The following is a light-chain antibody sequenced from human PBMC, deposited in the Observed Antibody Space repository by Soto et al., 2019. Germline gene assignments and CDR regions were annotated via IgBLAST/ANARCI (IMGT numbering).Light chain of an antibody. V-gene: IGKV3-20*01. Sequence: EIVLTQSPGTLSLSPGESATLSCRASQYVSVRFLAWYQQKPGQAPRLLIYGASDRATGIPDRFTGSGSGTDFTLTITRLEPEDFAVYFCQQYGSSPQTFGQGTKV. CDR3: QQYGSSPQT. J-gene: IGKJ1*01. CDR2: GAS. CDR1: QYVSVRF.